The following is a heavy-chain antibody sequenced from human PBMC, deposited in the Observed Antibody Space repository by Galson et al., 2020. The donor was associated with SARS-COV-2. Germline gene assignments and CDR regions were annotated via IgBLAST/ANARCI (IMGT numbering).Heavy chain of an antibody. Sequence: GGSLRLSCKASGFNFNSYAMTWVRQAPGRGLEWVSVISGSGGHAYYADSVKGRFTISRDNPKNTVYLQMNSLRAEDTAVYYCAKTSPPSITIFGVAPDYWGQGTLVTVSS. CDR2: ISGSGGHA. V-gene: IGHV3-23*01. CDR1: GFNFNSYA. D-gene: IGHD3-3*01. J-gene: IGHJ4*02. CDR3: AKTSPPSITIFGVAPDY.